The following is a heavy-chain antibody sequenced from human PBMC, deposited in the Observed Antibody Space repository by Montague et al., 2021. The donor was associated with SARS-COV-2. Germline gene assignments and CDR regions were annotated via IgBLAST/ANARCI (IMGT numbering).Heavy chain of an antibody. D-gene: IGHD3-9*01. V-gene: IGHV3-11*01. Sequence: SLRLSCAASGFTFSDYHLSWIRQAPGKGLEWVSYISSSGSTIYYADSVKGRFSISRDNAKNSLYLQMNSLRAEDTAVYYCARTPAPHYDILTGYYLIPYFDYWGQGTLVTVSS. J-gene: IGHJ4*02. CDR3: ARTPAPHYDILTGYYLIPYFDY. CDR2: ISSSGSTI. CDR1: GFTFSDYH.